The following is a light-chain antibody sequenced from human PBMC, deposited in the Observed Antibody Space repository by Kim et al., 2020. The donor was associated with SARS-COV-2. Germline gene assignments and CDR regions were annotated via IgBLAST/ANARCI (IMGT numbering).Light chain of an antibody. V-gene: IGKV1-5*03. Sequence: DVQMTQSPSTLSASVGDRVTITCRASQSIDIWLAWYQQKPGKAPNLLIYMASALESGVPSRFSGSGFGTEFTLTISSLQPDDSATYYCQQYNSVPLTFGGGTKVEI. J-gene: IGKJ4*01. CDR3: QQYNSVPLT. CDR1: QSIDIW. CDR2: MAS.